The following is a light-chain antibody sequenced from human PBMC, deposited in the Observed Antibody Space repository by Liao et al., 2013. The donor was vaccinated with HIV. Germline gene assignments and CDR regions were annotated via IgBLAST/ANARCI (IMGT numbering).Light chain of an antibody. J-gene: IGLJ2*01. V-gene: IGLV3-21*01. Sequence: SYVLTQPPSVSVAPGKTASITCGSNNIGSKSVHWYQQKPGQAPVLLIYKDSERPSGIPERFSGSSSENTGTLTISGTQPMDEADYYCQVWDRGPALFGGGTKLTVL. CDR1: NIGSKS. CDR2: KDS. CDR3: QVWDRGPAL.